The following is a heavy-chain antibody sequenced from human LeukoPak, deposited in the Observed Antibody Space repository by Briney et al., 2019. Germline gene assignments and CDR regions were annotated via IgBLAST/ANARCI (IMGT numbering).Heavy chain of an antibody. J-gene: IGHJ6*03. V-gene: IGHV3-23*01. CDR3: AQGSEGYYYYYMDV. Sequence: PGGSLRLSCATSGFSFSDYYMSWIRQAPGKGLEWVSAISGSGGSTYYADSVKGRFTISRDNSKNTLYLQMNSLRAEDTAVYYCAQGSEGYYYYYMDVWGKGTTVTVSS. CDR1: GFSFSDYY. D-gene: IGHD1-14*01. CDR2: ISGSGGST.